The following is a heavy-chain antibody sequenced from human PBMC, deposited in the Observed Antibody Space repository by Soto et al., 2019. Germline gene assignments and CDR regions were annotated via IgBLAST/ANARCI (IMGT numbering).Heavy chain of an antibody. V-gene: IGHV1-3*01. Sequence: ASVKVSCKASVYALTGYAMHWVRQAQGQRLEWMGWINAGNGNTKYSQKFQGRVTITRDASASTAYMELSSLRSEDTAVYYCARDREDYDFWSGYYVYGMDVWGQGTTVTVSS. D-gene: IGHD3-3*01. J-gene: IGHJ6*02. CDR2: INAGNGNT. CDR3: ARDREDYDFWSGYYVYGMDV. CDR1: VYALTGYA.